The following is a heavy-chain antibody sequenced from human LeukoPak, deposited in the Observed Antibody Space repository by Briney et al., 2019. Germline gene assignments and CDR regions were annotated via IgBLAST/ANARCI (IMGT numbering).Heavy chain of an antibody. CDR2: IRYDGSNK. Sequence: GGSLRLSCAASGFTFSSYGMHWVRQAPGKGLEWVAFIRYDGSNKYYADSVKGRFTISRDNSKNTLYLQMNSLRAEDTAVYYCAKRYDSSGYYYYYYYMDVWGKGTTVTISS. D-gene: IGHD3-22*01. CDR3: AKRYDSSGYYYYYYYMDV. J-gene: IGHJ6*03. CDR1: GFTFSSYG. V-gene: IGHV3-30*02.